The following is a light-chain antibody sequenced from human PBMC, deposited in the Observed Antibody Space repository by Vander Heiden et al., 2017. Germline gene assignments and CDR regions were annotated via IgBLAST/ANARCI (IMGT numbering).Light chain of an antibody. CDR1: QSVSSSY. Sequence: EIVLTPSPPTLSLSPGERTTLSCRASQSVSSSYLAWYQQKPGQAPRLLIYGASSRATGIPDRFSGSGSGTDFTLTISRLEPEDFAVYYCQQYGSSQTFGQGTKLEIK. CDR3: QQYGSSQT. CDR2: GAS. V-gene: IGKV3-20*01. J-gene: IGKJ2*01.